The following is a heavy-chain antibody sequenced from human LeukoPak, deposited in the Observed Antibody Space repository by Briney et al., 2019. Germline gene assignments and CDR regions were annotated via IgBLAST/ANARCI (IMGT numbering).Heavy chain of an antibody. V-gene: IGHV3-7*01. Sequence: GGSLRLSCAVSGFTFSRSWMTWVRQAPGKGLEWVANINEDGSVKNHVGSVKGRFTISRDNAKNSVYLQMISLRDGDTAVYYCARDRGYGALDYWGQGALVTVSS. CDR1: GFTFSRSW. J-gene: IGHJ4*02. CDR2: INEDGSVK. CDR3: ARDRGYGALDY. D-gene: IGHD4/OR15-4a*01.